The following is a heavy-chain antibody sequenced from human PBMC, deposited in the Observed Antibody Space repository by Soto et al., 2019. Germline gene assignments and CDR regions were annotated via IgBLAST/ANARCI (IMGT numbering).Heavy chain of an antibody. Sequence: SETLSLTFTVSGCSLSSTSYYWGRIRQPPRKGLEWGGVIDYSGGTYYKTSLKKRVTKSLETSKKQISPKMSDGSAADTAVYYCARWDSWFSGNYVDYWGQGTLVTVSS. D-gene: IGHD1-26*01. CDR3: ARWDSWFSGNYVDY. J-gene: IGHJ4*02. V-gene: IGHV4-39*01. CDR2: IDYSGGT. CDR1: GCSLSSTSYY.